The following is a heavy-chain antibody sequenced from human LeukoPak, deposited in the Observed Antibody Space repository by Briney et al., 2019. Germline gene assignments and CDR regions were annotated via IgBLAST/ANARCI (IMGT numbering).Heavy chain of an antibody. Sequence: SETLSLTCAVYGGSFSGYYWSWIRQPPGKGLEWIGEINHSGSTNYNPSLKSRVTISVDTSKNQFSLKLSSVTAADTAVYCCARTRIWSLGPVDYWGQGTLVTVSS. CDR2: INHSGST. CDR3: ARTRIWSLGPVDY. CDR1: GGSFSGYY. J-gene: IGHJ4*02. D-gene: IGHD2-15*01. V-gene: IGHV4-34*01.